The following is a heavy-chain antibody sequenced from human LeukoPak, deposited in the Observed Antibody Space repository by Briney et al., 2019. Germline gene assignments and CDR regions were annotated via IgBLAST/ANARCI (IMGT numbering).Heavy chain of an antibody. J-gene: IGHJ3*02. CDR3: ARGGLWSGYPDAFDI. Sequence: GGSLRLSCEASGFTFSSYAMHWVRQAPGKGLEWVAVISYDGSNKYYADSVKGRFTISRDNSKNTLYLQMNSLRAEDTAVYYCARGGLWSGYPDAFDIWGQGTMVTVSS. D-gene: IGHD3-3*01. CDR1: GFTFSSYA. V-gene: IGHV3-30*04. CDR2: ISYDGSNK.